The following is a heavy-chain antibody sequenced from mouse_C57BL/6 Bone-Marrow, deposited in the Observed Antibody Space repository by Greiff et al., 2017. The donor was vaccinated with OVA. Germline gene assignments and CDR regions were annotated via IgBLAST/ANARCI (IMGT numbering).Heavy chain of an antibody. Sequence: EVKLVESAGGLVQPGSSMKLSCTASGFTFSDYYMAWVRQVPEKGLEWVANINYDGSSTYYLDSLKSRFIISRDNAKNILYLQMSSLKSEDTATYYCAREGTFYAMDYWGQGTSVTVSS. CDR3: AREGTFYAMDY. J-gene: IGHJ4*01. CDR2: INYDGSST. D-gene: IGHD3-3*01. CDR1: GFTFSDYY. V-gene: IGHV5-16*01.